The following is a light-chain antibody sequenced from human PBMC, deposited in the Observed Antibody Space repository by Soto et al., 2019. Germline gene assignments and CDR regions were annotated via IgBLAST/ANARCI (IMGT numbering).Light chain of an antibody. Sequence: DIQMTQSPSPLSASLGDRITITCRTSLSSSTHLNWYQQKPGKAPTLLIYTAYTLQTGAPSRLSGSGSGTDFTLPISSLQPEDFETYYCHQTYATPCTFGQGTTLE. J-gene: IGKJ2*01. V-gene: IGKV1-39*01. CDR1: LSSSTH. CDR3: HQTYATPCT. CDR2: TAY.